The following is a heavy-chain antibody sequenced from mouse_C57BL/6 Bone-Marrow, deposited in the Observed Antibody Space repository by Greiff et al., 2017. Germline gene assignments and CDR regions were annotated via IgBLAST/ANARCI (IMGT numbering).Heavy chain of an antibody. CDR1: GFTFSSYG. CDR3: ARLITTVVAKGFDY. V-gene: IGHV5-6*01. D-gene: IGHD1-1*01. Sequence: EVQRVESGGDLVKPGGSLKLSCAASGFTFSSYGMSWVRQTPDKRLEWVATISSGGSYTYYPASVKGRFAISRDNAKNTLYLQMSSLKSEDTAMYYCARLITTVVAKGFDYWGQGTTLTVSS. J-gene: IGHJ2*01. CDR2: ISSGGSYT.